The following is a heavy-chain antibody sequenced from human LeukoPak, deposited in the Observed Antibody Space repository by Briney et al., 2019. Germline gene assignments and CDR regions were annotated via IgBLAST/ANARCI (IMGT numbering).Heavy chain of an antibody. Sequence: ASVKVSCKASGYTFTSYGISWVRQAPGQGLEWMGWISAYNGNTNYAQKLQGRVTMTTDTSTSTAYMELRSLRSDDAAVYYCARCLGDERDNWFDPWGQGTLVTVSS. J-gene: IGHJ5*02. CDR1: GYTFTSYG. CDR2: ISAYNGNT. D-gene: IGHD3-16*01. V-gene: IGHV1-18*01. CDR3: ARCLGDERDNWFDP.